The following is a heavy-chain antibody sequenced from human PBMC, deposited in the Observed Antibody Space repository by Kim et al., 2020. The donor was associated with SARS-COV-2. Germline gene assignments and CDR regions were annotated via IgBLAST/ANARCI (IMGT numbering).Heavy chain of an antibody. J-gene: IGHJ6*02. CDR2: IYYSGST. V-gene: IGHV4-30-2*01. CDR3: ARGYGSGSPYGMDV. D-gene: IGHD3-10*01. Sequence: SETLSLTCAVSGGSISSGGYSWSWIRQPPGKDLEWIGYIYYSGSTYYNPPLKSRVTISVDRSKNQFSLKLSSVTAADTAVYYCARGYGSGSPYGMDVWGQGTTVTVSS. CDR1: GGSISSGGYS.